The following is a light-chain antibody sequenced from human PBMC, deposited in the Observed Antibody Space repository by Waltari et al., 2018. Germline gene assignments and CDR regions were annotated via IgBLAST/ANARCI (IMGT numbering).Light chain of an antibody. CDR3: QAWDSSTRYV. CDR1: KLGDKY. Sequence: SYELTQPPSVSVSPGQTASITCSGDKLGDKYAFWYQQKPGQSPVPVIYQDSKRPSGIPERFSGSNSGNTATLTISGTQAMDEADYYCQAWDSSTRYVFGTGTKVTVL. CDR2: QDS. J-gene: IGLJ1*01. V-gene: IGLV3-1*01.